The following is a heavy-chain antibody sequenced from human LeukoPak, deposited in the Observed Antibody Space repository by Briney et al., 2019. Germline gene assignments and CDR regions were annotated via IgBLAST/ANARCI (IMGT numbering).Heavy chain of an antibody. Sequence: GGSLRLSCAASGFTFSNYEMNWVRQAPGKGLEWVSYISGIGSTIYHANSVKGRFTISRDNAKNSLYLQMNSVRVDDTGFYYCARGYSGYRTEDYWGQGALVTVSS. D-gene: IGHD5-12*01. CDR2: ISGIGSTI. J-gene: IGHJ4*02. V-gene: IGHV3-48*03. CDR1: GFTFSNYE. CDR3: ARGYSGYRTEDY.